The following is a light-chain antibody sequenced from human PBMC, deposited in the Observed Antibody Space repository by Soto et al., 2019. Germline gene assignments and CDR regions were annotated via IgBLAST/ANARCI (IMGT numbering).Light chain of an antibody. CDR1: SSNIGSNY. Sequence: QPVLTQPPSASGTPGQRVTISRSGSSSNIGSNYVYWYQQLPGTAPKLLTYRNNQRPSGVPDRFSGSKSGTSASLAISGLRSEDEADYYCAAWDDSLSGYVFGTGTKVTVL. CDR2: RNN. J-gene: IGLJ1*01. CDR3: AAWDDSLSGYV. V-gene: IGLV1-47*01.